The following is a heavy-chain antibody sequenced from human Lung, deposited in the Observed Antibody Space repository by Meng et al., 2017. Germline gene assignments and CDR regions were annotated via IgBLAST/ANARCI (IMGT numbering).Heavy chain of an antibody. CDR1: GYTFPDYW. D-gene: IGHD6-13*01. V-gene: IGHV1-2*06. CDR2: INPKSGDT. Sequence: QVQLVQAGPRVKKPGASVKVSCKASGYTFPDYWLHWVRRAPGQGLEWMGRINPKSGDTHYAQRFQGRVTMTGDTSISTAYMELSGLRSDDTAMYYCARDEDISAAGKLFGDYWGQGTLVTVSS. J-gene: IGHJ4*02. CDR3: ARDEDISAAGKLFGDY.